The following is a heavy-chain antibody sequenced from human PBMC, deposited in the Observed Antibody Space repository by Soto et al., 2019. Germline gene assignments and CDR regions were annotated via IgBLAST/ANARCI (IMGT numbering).Heavy chain of an antibody. Sequence: QVQLEQSGAEVKKPGASVKVSCKTSGYTFTSYGVSWVRQAPGQGLEWMAWISGSSGSTYYAQNFQARVTVTTDTSTDTASMELRSLRSGDSAIYYSARGNYFGSGTFDYWGQGTLVTVSS. D-gene: IGHD3-10*01. V-gene: IGHV1-18*01. CDR1: GYTFTSYG. CDR2: ISGSSGST. J-gene: IGHJ4*02. CDR3: ARGNYFGSGTFDY.